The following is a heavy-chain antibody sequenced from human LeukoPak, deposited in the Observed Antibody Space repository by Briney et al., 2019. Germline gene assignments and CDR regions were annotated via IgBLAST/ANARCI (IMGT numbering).Heavy chain of an antibody. V-gene: IGHV7-4-1*02. CDR2: INTNTGNP. D-gene: IGHD4-17*01. J-gene: IGHJ4*02. CDR1: GYTFTSYA. CDR3: ARVKLPAYDYGDYDPKY. Sequence: ASVKVSCKASGYTFTSYAMNWVRQAPGQGLEWMGWINTNTGNPTYAQGFTGRFVFSLDTSVSTAYLQISSLKAEDTAVYYCARVKLPAYDYGDYDPKYWGQGTLVTVSS.